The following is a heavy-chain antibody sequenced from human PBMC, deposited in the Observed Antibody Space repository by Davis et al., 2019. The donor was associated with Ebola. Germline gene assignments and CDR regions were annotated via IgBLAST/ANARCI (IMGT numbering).Heavy chain of an antibody. J-gene: IGHJ4*02. D-gene: IGHD2-2*01. V-gene: IGHV3-30*03. Sequence: GEPLKISCVASGFTVSSDYMSWVRQAPGKGLEWVAVISYDGSNKYYADSVKGRFTISRDNSKNTLYLQMNSLRAEDTAVYYCARSTSPRDWGQGTLVTVSS. CDR2: ISYDGSNK. CDR3: ARSTSPRD. CDR1: GFTVSSDY.